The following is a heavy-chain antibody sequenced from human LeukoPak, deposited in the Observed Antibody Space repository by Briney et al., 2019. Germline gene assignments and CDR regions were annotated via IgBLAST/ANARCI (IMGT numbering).Heavy chain of an antibody. CDR2: ISSSGSTI. V-gene: IGHV3-48*03. D-gene: IGHD3-22*01. CDR1: GFTFSSYE. J-gene: IGHJ4*02. Sequence: GGSLRLSCAASGFTFSSYEMNWVRQAPGKGLEWVSYISSSGSTIYYADSVKGRFTISRDNAKNSLYLQMNSLRAEDTAVYYCAKLGEYYYDSSGTFDYWGQGTLVTVSS. CDR3: AKLGEYYYDSSGTFDY.